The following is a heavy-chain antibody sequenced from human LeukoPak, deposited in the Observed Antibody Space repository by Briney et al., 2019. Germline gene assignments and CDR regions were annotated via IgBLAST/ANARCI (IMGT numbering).Heavy chain of an antibody. CDR1: GYSISSGYY. J-gene: IGHJ4*02. V-gene: IGHV4-38-2*02. D-gene: IGHD3-22*01. Sequence: PSETLSLTCAVSGYSISSGYYWGWIRQPPGEGLEWIGSTYHSGSTYYNPSLKSRVTISVDTSKNQFSLKLSSVTAADTAVYYCAREEYYDSSWGQGTLVTVSS. CDR3: AREEYYDSS. CDR2: TYHSGST.